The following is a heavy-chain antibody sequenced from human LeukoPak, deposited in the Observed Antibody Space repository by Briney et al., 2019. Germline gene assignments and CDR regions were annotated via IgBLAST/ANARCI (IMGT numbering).Heavy chain of an antibody. CDR2: FHPEDTEP. CDR1: GYTLTELS. Sequence: ASVTVSCKVSGYTLTELSMHWVRQAPGKGLEWMGGFHPEDTEPIYAQKFQGRVTMTEDTSTETAYMEVSSLTSEDTAVYYCTTLNVLRYLRWPGKFYYYMDVWGKGTTVTVSS. CDR3: TTLNVLRYLRWPGKFYYYMDV. D-gene: IGHD3-9*01. J-gene: IGHJ6*03. V-gene: IGHV1-24*01.